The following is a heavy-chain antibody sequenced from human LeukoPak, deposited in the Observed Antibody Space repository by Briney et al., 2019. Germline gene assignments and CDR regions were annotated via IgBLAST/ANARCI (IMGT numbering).Heavy chain of an antibody. Sequence: GGLCLSYAASGFAFSSYAMSWFRRAPGKGLEWVSAISGSGGSTYYADSVKGRFTISRDNSKNTLYLQMNSLRAEDTAVYYCAKDSYYYYYMDVWGKGTTVTVSS. V-gene: IGHV3-23*01. CDR1: GFAFSSYA. CDR2: ISGSGGST. J-gene: IGHJ6*03. CDR3: AKDSYYYYYMDV.